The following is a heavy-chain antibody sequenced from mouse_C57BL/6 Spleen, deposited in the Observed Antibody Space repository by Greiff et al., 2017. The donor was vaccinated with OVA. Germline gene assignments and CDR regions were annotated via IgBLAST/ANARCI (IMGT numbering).Heavy chain of an antibody. D-gene: IGHD1-1*01. CDR1: GYSITSGYY. CDR3: ARDRYGSSLYYAMDY. CDR2: ISYDGSN. J-gene: IGHJ4*01. V-gene: IGHV3-6*01. Sequence: EVQRVESGPGLVKPSQSLSLTCSVTGYSITSGYYWNWIRQFPGNKLEWMGYISYDGSNNYNPSLKNRISITRDTSKNQFFLKLNSVTTEDTATYYCARDRYGSSLYYAMDYWGQGTSVTVSS.